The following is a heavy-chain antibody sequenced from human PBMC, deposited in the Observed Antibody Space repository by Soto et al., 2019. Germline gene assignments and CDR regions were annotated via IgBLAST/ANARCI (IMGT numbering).Heavy chain of an antibody. CDR2: IYSDDRT. V-gene: IGHV3-53*01. CDR1: GFTVSSDY. Sequence: EVQLVESGGGLIQPGGSLRLSCAASGFTVSSDYMSWVRQAPGKGLEWVSVIYSDDRTYYADSVKGRFTISRDNSKTTLFLQMNGLRAEDTAVYYCARELWSGSWKNYFDYWGQGALVTVSS. CDR3: ARELWSGSWKNYFDY. D-gene: IGHD2-15*01. J-gene: IGHJ4*02.